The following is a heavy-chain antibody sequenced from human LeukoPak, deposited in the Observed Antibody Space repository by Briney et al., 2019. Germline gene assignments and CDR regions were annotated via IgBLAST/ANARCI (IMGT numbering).Heavy chain of an antibody. Sequence: GGSLRLSCTASGFTFGDYAMRWVRQAPGKGLEWVGFIGSKAYGGTTEYAASVKGRFTISRDDSKSIAYLQMNSLKTEDTAVYYCTRLRPYYYDSSGSFDYWGQGTLVTVSS. D-gene: IGHD3-22*01. CDR2: IGSKAYGGTT. CDR3: TRLRPYYYDSSGSFDY. CDR1: GFTFGDYA. J-gene: IGHJ4*02. V-gene: IGHV3-49*04.